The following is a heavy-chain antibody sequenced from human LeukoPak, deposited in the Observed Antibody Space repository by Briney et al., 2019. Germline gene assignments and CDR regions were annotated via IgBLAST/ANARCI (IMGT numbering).Heavy chain of an antibody. CDR2: FDPDNGGT. J-gene: IGHJ4*02. V-gene: IGHV1-24*01. CDR1: GDTLTGLA. Sequence: VASVKVSCNVSGDTLTGLASHWVRQAPGKGLEWMGGFDPDNGGTVYAQNFQGRVTMTEDTSTDTAYMELSSLRSEDTAVYYCTTLANGYYYHWGQGTLVTVSS. CDR3: TTLANGYYYH. D-gene: IGHD3-22*01.